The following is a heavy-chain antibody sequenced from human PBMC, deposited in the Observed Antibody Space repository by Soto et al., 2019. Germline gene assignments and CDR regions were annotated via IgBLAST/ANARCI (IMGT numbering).Heavy chain of an antibody. CDR3: ARDYRATSAGAMDV. D-gene: IGHD2-15*01. Sequence: PSETLSLTCTVSGGSISSGDYHWSWIRQPPGKGLEWIGAVYYSGSTYYNPSLKSRITISVDTSKNQFSLKLTSVTAADTAVYYCARDYRATSAGAMDVWGQGTTVTVSS. V-gene: IGHV4-30-4*01. J-gene: IGHJ6*02. CDR2: VYYSGST. CDR1: GGSISSGDYH.